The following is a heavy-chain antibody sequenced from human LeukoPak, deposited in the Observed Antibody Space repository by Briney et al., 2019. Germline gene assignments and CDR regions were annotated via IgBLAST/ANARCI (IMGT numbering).Heavy chain of an antibody. Sequence: PGGSLRLSCTASGFTFGDYAMSWVRQAPGKGLEWVGFTRSKAYGGTTEYAASVKGRFTISRDDSKSIAYLQMNSLKTEDTAVYYCTREFSIAVTQYYFDYWGQGTLVTVSS. CDR3: TREFSIAVTQYYFDY. CDR1: GFTFGDYA. V-gene: IGHV3-49*04. J-gene: IGHJ4*02. CDR2: TRSKAYGGTT. D-gene: IGHD6-19*01.